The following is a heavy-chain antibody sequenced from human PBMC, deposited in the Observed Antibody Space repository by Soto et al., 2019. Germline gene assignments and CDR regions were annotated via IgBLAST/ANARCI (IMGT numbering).Heavy chain of an antibody. CDR3: ARGDRYCSGGSCYSPLNWFDH. D-gene: IGHD2-15*01. J-gene: IGHJ5*02. V-gene: IGHV4-34*01. Sequence: XETLSLTCSVYGRSFSGYYWSWIRQPPGKGLDWIGEINHSGSTNYNPSLKSRVTISVDTSKNQFSLKLSSVTAADTAVYYCARGDRYCSGGSCYSPLNWFDHWGQGTLVTVSS. CDR1: GRSFSGYY. CDR2: INHSGST.